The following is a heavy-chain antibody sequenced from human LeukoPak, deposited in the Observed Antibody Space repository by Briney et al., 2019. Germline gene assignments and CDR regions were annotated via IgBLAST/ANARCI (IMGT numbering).Heavy chain of an antibody. CDR3: VREGLYCTNGVCFRAAFDY. Sequence: GGSLRLSCATSGFSFSNAWMNWVRQVPGKGLVWVLRISGDGSSTAYADSVKGRLTISRDNAKDTLYLQMNSLRAEETAVYYCVREGLYCTNGVCFRAAFDYWGQGALVTVSS. J-gene: IGHJ4*02. CDR2: ISGDGSST. D-gene: IGHD2-8*01. V-gene: IGHV3-74*01. CDR1: GFSFSNAW.